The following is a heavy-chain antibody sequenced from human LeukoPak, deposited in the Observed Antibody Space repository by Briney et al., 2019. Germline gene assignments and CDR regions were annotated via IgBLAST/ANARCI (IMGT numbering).Heavy chain of an antibody. D-gene: IGHD3-3*01. CDR3: ARDFPYYDFWSGYPHYYYYMDV. CDR1: GFTFSSYS. Sequence: GGSLRLSCAASGFTFSSYSMNWVRQAPGKGLEWVSSISSSSSYIYYADSVKGRFTISRDNAKNSLYLQMNSLRAEDTAVYYCARDFPYYDFWSGYPHYYYYMDVWGKGTTVTVSS. V-gene: IGHV3-21*01. CDR2: ISSSSSYI. J-gene: IGHJ6*03.